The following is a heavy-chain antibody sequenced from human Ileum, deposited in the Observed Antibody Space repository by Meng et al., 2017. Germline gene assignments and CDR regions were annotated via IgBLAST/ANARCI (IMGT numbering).Heavy chain of an antibody. Sequence: QVHLQESGPGLVKPSETLSLTCTVSGGSIKNYYWSWIRQSPGKGLEWIGYIHYSGRTDCNPSLKSRVTISADTSTNQFSLRLNSVTAADTAVYYCARYYCPNGVCSHFDYWGQGTLVTVSS. J-gene: IGHJ4*02. CDR1: GGSIKNYY. CDR3: ARYYCPNGVCSHFDY. CDR2: IHYSGRT. D-gene: IGHD2-8*01. V-gene: IGHV4-59*08.